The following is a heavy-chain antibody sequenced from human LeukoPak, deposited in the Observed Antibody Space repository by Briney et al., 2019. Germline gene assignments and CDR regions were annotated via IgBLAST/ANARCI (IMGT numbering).Heavy chain of an antibody. CDR2: INSDGSWT. CDR3: VSFYETY. V-gene: IGHV3-74*01. Sequence: SGGSLRLSCAASGSYWMHCVRQAPGKGLVWVSHINSDGSWTSYADSVKGRFTISKDNAKNTVYLQMNNLRAEDTAVYYCVSFYETYWGRGTLVTVSS. CDR1: GSYW. J-gene: IGHJ4*02. D-gene: IGHD2/OR15-2a*01.